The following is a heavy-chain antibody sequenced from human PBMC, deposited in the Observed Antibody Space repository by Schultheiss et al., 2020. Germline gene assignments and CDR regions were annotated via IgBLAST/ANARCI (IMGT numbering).Heavy chain of an antibody. CDR3: ARSPRALDIVVVPAADYYGMDV. CDR2: INHRGST. D-gene: IGHD2-2*03. CDR1: GGSFSGYH. J-gene: IGHJ6*02. V-gene: IGHV4-34*01. Sequence: SETLSLTCAVYGGSFSGYHWSWIRQPPGKGLEWIGEINHRGSTNYNPSLKSRVTISIDTSKNQFSLKLSSVTAADTAVYYCARSPRALDIVVVPAADYYGMDVWGQGTTVTVSS.